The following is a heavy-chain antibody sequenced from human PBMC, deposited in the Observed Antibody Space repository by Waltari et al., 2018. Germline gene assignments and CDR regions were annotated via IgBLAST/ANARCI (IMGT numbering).Heavy chain of an antibody. CDR1: RFNVRSYY. D-gene: IGHD3-10*01. CDR3: ARGNTKYGMDV. Sequence: EVQLVESGGHLIQPGGSLRLSCAASRFNVRSYYMNCVRQAPGKGLEWVSILYHAGNTYYADSVKGRFTFSRDNSKNTLYLQMNSLRAEDTAVYYCARGNTKYGMDVWGQGTTVTVSS. J-gene: IGHJ6*02. V-gene: IGHV3-53*01. CDR2: LYHAGNT.